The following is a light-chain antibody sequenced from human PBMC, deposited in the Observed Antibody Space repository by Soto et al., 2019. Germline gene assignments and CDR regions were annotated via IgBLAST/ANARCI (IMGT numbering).Light chain of an antibody. CDR1: QGISSY. CDR2: AAS. V-gene: IGKV1-9*01. CDR3: QQLNSYSYT. Sequence: DIQLTQSPSFLSASVGDRVTITCQASQGISSYLAWYQQKPGKAPKLLIYAASTLQSGVPSRFSGSGSGTEFTLTISSLQPEDFATYYCQQLNSYSYTFGQGTKLEIK. J-gene: IGKJ2*01.